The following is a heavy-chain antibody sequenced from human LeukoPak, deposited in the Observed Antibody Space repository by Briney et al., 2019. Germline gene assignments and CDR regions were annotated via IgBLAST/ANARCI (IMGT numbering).Heavy chain of an antibody. CDR3: ARDPKAVANWFDP. Sequence: PGGSLRLSCAASGFTFSSYSMNWVRQAPGKGLEWVSSISSSGSYIYYADSVKGGFTISRDNAKNSLYLQMNSLRAEDTAVYYCARDPKAVANWFDPWGQGTLVTVSS. J-gene: IGHJ5*02. D-gene: IGHD6-19*01. CDR2: ISSSGSYI. V-gene: IGHV3-21*01. CDR1: GFTFSSYS.